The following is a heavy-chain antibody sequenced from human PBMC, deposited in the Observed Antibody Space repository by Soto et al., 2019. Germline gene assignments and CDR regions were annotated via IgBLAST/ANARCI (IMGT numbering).Heavy chain of an antibody. CDR3: ARARATIAAAAIFDC. CDR2: VYRTGST. Sequence: QVQLQESGPGLVKPSGTLSLTCAVSGGSISTSNWWSWVRQPPGKGLEWIGEVYRTGSTTYNPSLESLLTISVDKSKNQFSLKLTSVTAADTAVYYCARARATIAAAAIFDCWGQGTLVTVSS. CDR1: GGSISTSNW. V-gene: IGHV4-4*02. D-gene: IGHD6-13*01. J-gene: IGHJ4*02.